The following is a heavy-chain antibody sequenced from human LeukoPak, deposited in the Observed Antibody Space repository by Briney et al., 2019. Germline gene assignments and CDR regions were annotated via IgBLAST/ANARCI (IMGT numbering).Heavy chain of an antibody. J-gene: IGHJ4*02. D-gene: IGHD3-16*02. CDR2: INPNSGGT. CDR1: GYTFTGYY. Sequence: ASVKVSCKASGYTFTGYYMHWVRQAPGQGLEWMGWINPNSGGTNYAQKVQGRVTMTRDTSISTAYMELSRLRSDDTAVYYCARVWHDYVWGSYRPTTEYYFAYWGQGTLVTVSS. V-gene: IGHV1-2*02. CDR3: ARVWHDYVWGSYRPTTEYYFAY.